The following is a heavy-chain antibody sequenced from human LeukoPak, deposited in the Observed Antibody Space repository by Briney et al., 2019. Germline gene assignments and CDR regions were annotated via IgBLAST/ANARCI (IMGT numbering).Heavy chain of an antibody. D-gene: IGHD3-3*01. CDR2: IGGSGSSA. Sequence: PGGSLRLSCVGTGFTFRSYAMTWIRRAPGKGLEGVADIGGSGSSAFYADSVKGRFTISRDNAKSTLYVEMHSLRVEDTAVYFCAKLADFWSGYYSSFYYYYMDVWGKGTAVTVSS. V-gene: IGHV3-23*01. J-gene: IGHJ6*03. CDR1: GFTFRSYA. CDR3: AKLADFWSGYYSSFYYYYMDV.